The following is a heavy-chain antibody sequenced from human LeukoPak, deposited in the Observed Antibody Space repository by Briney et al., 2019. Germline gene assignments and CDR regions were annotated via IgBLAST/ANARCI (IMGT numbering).Heavy chain of an antibody. Sequence: GGSLRLSCAASGFTFSNYGMHWVRQAPGKGLEWVAFARYDESTKFYADSVKGRFTISRDNSKNTLYLQMNSLRAEDTAVYYCASSVLRYFDWLFDYFDYWGQGTLVTVSS. CDR1: GFTFSNYG. CDR3: ASSVLRYFDWLFDYFDY. J-gene: IGHJ4*02. V-gene: IGHV3-30*02. CDR2: ARYDESTK. D-gene: IGHD3-9*01.